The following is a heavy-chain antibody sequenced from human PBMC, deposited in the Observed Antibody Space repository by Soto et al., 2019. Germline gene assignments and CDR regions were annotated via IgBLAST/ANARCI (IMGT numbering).Heavy chain of an antibody. D-gene: IGHD6-6*01. CDR1: GFTFSSYG. CDR3: ARDHEQLGLIGDGMDV. J-gene: IGHJ6*02. Sequence: LRLSCAASGFTFSSYGMHWVRQAPGKGLEWVAVIWYDGSNKYYADSVKGRFTISRDNSKNTLYLQMNSLRAEDTAVYYCARDHEQLGLIGDGMDVWRQGTTVTVSS. CDR2: IWYDGSNK. V-gene: IGHV3-33*01.